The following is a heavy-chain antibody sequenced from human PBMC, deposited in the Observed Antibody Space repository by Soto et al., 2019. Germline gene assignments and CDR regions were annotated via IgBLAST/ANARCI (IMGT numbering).Heavy chain of an antibody. CDR2: IIPIFGTA. J-gene: IGHJ6*02. V-gene: IGHV1-69*13. CDR1: GGTFSSYA. D-gene: IGHD2-15*01. CDR3: ARDKLLTYYYYYGMDV. Sequence: SVKVSCKXSGGTFSSYAISWVRQAPGQGLEWMGGIIPIFGTANYAQKFQGRVTITADESTSTAYMELSSLRSEDTAVYYCARDKLLTYYYYYGMDVWGQGTTVTVS.